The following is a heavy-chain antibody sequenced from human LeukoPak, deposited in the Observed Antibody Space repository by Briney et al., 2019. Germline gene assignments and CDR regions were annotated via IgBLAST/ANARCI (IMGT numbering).Heavy chain of an antibody. J-gene: IGHJ6*02. CDR3: ARGRRDYYGMDV. CDR2: TYRTSKWYT. CDR1: GDSVSSDGPA. V-gene: IGHV6-1*01. Sequence: SQTLSLTCAISGDSVSSDGPAWNWIRQSPSRGLEWLGRTYRTSKWYTNYAESVKSRIVVNPDTSKNQFSLQLNSVTPGDTAVYYCARGRRDYYGMDVWGQGTTVTVSS.